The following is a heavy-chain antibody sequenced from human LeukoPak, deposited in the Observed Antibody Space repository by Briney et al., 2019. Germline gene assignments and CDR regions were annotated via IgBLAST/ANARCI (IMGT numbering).Heavy chain of an antibody. CDR2: ISGSGGST. J-gene: IGHJ4*02. D-gene: IGHD3-10*01. CDR3: AKGRGYGSGSFDY. CDR1: GLTISSYA. Sequence: QPGGSQRLSCAASGLTISSYAMSWVRQAPGKGLEWVSAISGSGGSTYYADSVKGRFTISRDNSKNTLYLQMNSLGAEDTAVYYCAKGRGYGSGSFDYWGQGTLVTVSS. V-gene: IGHV3-23*01.